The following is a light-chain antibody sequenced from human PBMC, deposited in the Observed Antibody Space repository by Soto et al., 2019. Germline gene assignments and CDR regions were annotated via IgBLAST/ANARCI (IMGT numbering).Light chain of an antibody. J-gene: IGKJ1*01. CDR2: GAS. V-gene: IGKV3-20*01. CDR3: QQYGSSPKT. CDR1: QSVSSSY. Sequence: EIGLTQSPCTLSLSPGERATLSCRASQSVSSSYLAWYQQKPGQAPRLLIYGASSRATGIPDRFSGSGSGTDFTLTISRLEPEDFAVYYCQQYGSSPKTFGQGTKVDIK.